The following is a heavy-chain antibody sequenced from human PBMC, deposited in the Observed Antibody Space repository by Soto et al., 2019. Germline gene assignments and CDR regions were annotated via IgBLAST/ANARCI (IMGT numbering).Heavy chain of an antibody. D-gene: IGHD2-21*01. V-gene: IGHV1-3*01. CDR1: GYTFTDFA. J-gene: IGHJ4*02. CDR3: AKGSRMWTPDF. Sequence: QVQLVQSGAEMKKPGASVKLSCKASGYTFTDFAIHWVRQAPGQGLEWVGWIAGGNGYTKYSQKLQDRVTITRDTSATTADMELSSLRSEDTAIYYCAKGSRMWTPDFWGQGTLVTVSS. CDR2: IAGGNGYT.